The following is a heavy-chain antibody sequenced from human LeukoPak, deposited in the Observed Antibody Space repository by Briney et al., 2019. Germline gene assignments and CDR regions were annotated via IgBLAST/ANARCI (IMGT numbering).Heavy chain of an antibody. CDR1: GGSISSYY. Sequence: PSETLSLTCTVSGGSISSYYWSWLRQPPGKGQEWIGYIYYSGSTNYNPSLKSRVTISVDTSKNQFSLKLSSVTAADTAVYYCARVGIRQGAFDIWGQGTMVTVSS. J-gene: IGHJ3*02. CDR3: ARVGIRQGAFDI. D-gene: IGHD1-26*01. CDR2: IYYSGST. V-gene: IGHV4-59*01.